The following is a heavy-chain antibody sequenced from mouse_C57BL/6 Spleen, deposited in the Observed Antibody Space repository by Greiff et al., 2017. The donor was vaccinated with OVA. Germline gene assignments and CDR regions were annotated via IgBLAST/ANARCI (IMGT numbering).Heavy chain of an antibody. CDR1: GYTFTSYT. J-gene: IGHJ3*01. CDR3: ARGTAQVGWCAY. CDR2: INPSSGYT. D-gene: IGHD3-2*02. V-gene: IGHV1-4*01. Sequence: VQLQQSGAELARPGASVKMSCKASGYTFTSYTMHWVKQRPGQGLEWIGYINPSSGYTKYNQKFKDKATLTADKSSSTAYMQLSSLTSEEAAVDYWARGTAQVGWCAYWGQGTLVTVSA.